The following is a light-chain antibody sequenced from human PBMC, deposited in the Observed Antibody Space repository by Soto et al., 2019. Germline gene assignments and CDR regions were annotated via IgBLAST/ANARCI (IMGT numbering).Light chain of an antibody. Sequence: QSALTQPRSVSGSPGQSVTISCTGTSSDVGGYHYVSWYQQHPGKAPKVMIYDVSKRPSGVSDRFSGSKSDNTASLTSSGLQAEDEADYYCCSHAGSYEVFGGGTKLTVL. J-gene: IGLJ2*01. CDR1: SSDVGGYHY. CDR2: DVS. V-gene: IGLV2-11*01. CDR3: CSHAGSYEV.